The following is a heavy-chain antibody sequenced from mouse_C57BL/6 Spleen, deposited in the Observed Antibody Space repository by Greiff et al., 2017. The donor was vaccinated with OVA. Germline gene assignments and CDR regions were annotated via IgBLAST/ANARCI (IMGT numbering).Heavy chain of an antibody. CDR2: IYPGSGST. D-gene: IGHD1-1*01. CDR1: GYTFTSYW. J-gene: IGHJ4*01. Sequence: VQLQQPGAELVKPGASVKMSCKASGYTFTSYWITWVKQRPGQGLEWIGDIYPGSGSTNYNEKFKSKATLTVDTSSSTAYMQLSSLTSEDSAVYYCARITTVVATGARDYWGQGTSVTVSS. CDR3: ARITTVVATGARDY. V-gene: IGHV1-55*01.